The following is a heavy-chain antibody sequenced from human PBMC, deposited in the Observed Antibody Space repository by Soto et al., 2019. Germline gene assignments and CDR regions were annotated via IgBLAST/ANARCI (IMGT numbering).Heavy chain of an antibody. CDR2: IIPIFGTP. CDR1: GGIFSTYA. J-gene: IGHJ4*01. V-gene: IGHV1-69*01. Sequence: QVQLVQSGAEVKKPGSSVKVSCTASGGIFSTYAISWLRQAPGQGLEWMGGIIPIFGTPNYAQTFQGRVTITADEATSTAYMELSRLRSEDTAVYYCARDRDDYGSGNYYNRIDFWGQGTLVTVS. D-gene: IGHD3-10*01. CDR3: ARDRDDYGSGNYYNRIDF.